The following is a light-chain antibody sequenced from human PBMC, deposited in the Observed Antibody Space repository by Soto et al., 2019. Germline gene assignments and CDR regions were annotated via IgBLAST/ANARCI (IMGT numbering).Light chain of an antibody. V-gene: IGKV3-15*01. J-gene: IGKJ4*01. CDR2: GAS. CDR1: QSGDIN. CDR3: HPYDNRPR. Sequence: LSPAPLSVSPGERVTLSGRASQSGDINLAWYQQKPGQAPRPLIYGASTRATDIPARFSGSGSGTDFTFTISSLQPEDIATYYCHPYDNRPRFGGRTK.